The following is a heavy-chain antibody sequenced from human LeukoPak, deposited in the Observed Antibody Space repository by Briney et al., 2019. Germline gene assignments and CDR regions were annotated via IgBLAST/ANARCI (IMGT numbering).Heavy chain of an antibody. CDR1: GGSISSGGYY. CDR2: IYYSGST. Sequence: SETLSLTCTVSGGSISSGGYYWSWIRQHPGKGLEWIVYIYYSGSTYYNPSLKSRVTISVDTSKNQFSLKLSSVTAADTAVYYCARDPGRITIFGVVKGGYYFDYWGQGTLVTVSS. CDR3: ARDPGRITIFGVVKGGYYFDY. J-gene: IGHJ4*02. D-gene: IGHD3-3*01. V-gene: IGHV4-31*03.